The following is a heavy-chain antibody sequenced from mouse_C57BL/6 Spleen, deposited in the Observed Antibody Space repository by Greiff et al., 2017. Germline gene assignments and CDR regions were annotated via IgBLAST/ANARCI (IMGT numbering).Heavy chain of an antibody. CDR1: GYTFTSYW. V-gene: IGHV1-55*01. Sequence: QVQLQQSGAELVKPGASVKMSCKASGYTFTSYWITWVKQRPGQGLEWIGDIYPGSGSTNYNEKFKSKATLTVDTSSSPPYMQLSSLTSDDSAVYFCASRDGYWWFAYWGQGTLVTVSA. J-gene: IGHJ3*01. CDR2: IYPGSGST. D-gene: IGHD2-3*01. CDR3: ASRDGYWWFAY.